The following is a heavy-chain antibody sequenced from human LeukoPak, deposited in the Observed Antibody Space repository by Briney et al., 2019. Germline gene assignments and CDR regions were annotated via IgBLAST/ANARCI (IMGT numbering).Heavy chain of an antibody. Sequence: GGSLRLSCAASGFTFSSYWMHWVRRAPGKGLVWVSRINTDGSSTSYADSVKGRFTISRDNAKNTLYLQMNSLRVEDTAVYYCARDGPPAGHAFDYWGQGTLVTVSS. CDR1: GFTFSSYW. CDR3: ARDGPPAGHAFDY. V-gene: IGHV3-74*01. J-gene: IGHJ4*02. CDR2: INTDGSST.